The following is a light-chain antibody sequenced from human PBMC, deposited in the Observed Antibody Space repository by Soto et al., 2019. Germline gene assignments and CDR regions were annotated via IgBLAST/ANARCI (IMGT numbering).Light chain of an antibody. Sequence: DIQMTQSPSTLSPSVGDRVTITCRASRSISDWLAWYQQKPGKAPKLLIFDASSLKSGVPSRFSGSGSGTDFTLPFGGLRLDDAATYYGYNNGSHPWRFGQGPRWKSN. CDR1: RSISDW. V-gene: IGKV1-5*01. J-gene: IGKJ1*01. CDR2: DAS. CDR3: YNNGSHPWR.